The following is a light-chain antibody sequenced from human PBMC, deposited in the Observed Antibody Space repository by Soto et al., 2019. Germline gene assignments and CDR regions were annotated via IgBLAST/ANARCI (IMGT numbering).Light chain of an antibody. CDR3: HQSDNWPKT. CDR2: GAS. J-gene: IGKJ5*01. Sequence: IVMTQSPATLSVSPGEGSALSCMASQTVGSKLAWYQQKPGQAPRLLIYGASIRATGIPASFSGRGSGTEFTITISSLQSEDFAVYYCHQSDNWPKTFGQGTRLDIK. CDR1: QTVGSK. V-gene: IGKV3-15*01.